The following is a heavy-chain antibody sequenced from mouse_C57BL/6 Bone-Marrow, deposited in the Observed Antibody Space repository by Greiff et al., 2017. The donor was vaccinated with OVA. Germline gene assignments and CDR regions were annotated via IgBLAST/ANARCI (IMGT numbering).Heavy chain of an antibody. CDR1: GFNIKDDY. CDR2: IDPENGDT. CDR3: TGGWLLLAWFAY. D-gene: IGHD2-3*01. V-gene: IGHV14-4*01. J-gene: IGHJ3*01. Sequence: EVQRVESGAELVRPGASVKLSCTASGFNIKDDYMHWVKQRPEQGLEWIGWIDPENGDTEYASTFPGKAPITADTSSNTAYLQLSSLTSEDTAVYYCTGGWLLLAWFAYCGQGTLVTVSA.